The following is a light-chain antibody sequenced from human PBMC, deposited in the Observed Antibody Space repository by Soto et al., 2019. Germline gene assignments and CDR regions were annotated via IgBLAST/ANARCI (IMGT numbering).Light chain of an antibody. V-gene: IGKV1-5*01. Sequence: DIQMTQSPSSLSVSVGDRVTITCRASETINTWLAWYQQKPGKAPKILIYDASKLGRGVPSRLSGSGSGAEFTLTISSLQPDDLATYYCQQYSSYPLTFGGGTKVE. CDR3: QQYSSYPLT. CDR1: ETINTW. J-gene: IGKJ4*01. CDR2: DAS.